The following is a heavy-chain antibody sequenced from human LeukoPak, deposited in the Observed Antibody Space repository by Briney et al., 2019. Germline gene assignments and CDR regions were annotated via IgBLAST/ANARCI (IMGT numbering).Heavy chain of an antibody. Sequence: PGGSLRLSCAASGFTFSDYYMSWIRQAPGKGLEWVSSISSSNNYIYYADSVKGRFTISRDNAKNSLYLQMNSLRAEDTAVYYCARRSPNYYFDYWGQGTPVTVSS. V-gene: IGHV3-11*06. CDR3: ARRSPNYYFDY. CDR2: ISSSNNYI. CDR1: GFTFSDYY. J-gene: IGHJ4*02.